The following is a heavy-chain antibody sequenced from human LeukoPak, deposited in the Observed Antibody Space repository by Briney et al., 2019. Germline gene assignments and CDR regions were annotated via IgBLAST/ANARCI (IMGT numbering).Heavy chain of an antibody. CDR2: IYTSGST. Sequence: TLSLTCTVSGYSISSGYYWGWIRQPAGKGLEWIGRIYTSGSTNYNPSLKSRVTISVDTSKNQFSLKLSSVTAADTAVYYCARGGYCGGDCYFYYWGQGTLVTVSS. J-gene: IGHJ4*02. CDR1: GYSISSGYY. D-gene: IGHD2-21*02. CDR3: ARGGYCGGDCYFYY. V-gene: IGHV4-61*02.